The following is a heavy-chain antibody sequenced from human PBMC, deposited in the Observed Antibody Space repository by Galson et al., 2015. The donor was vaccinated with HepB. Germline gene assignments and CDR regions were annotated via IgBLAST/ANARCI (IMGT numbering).Heavy chain of an antibody. Sequence: SLRLSCAASGFTFSSYAMHWVRQAPGKGLEWVAVISYDGSNKYYADSVKGRFTISRDNSKNTLYLQMNSLRAEDTAVYYCARRRMGLWFGELFGAFDIWGQGTMVTVSS. D-gene: IGHD3-10*01. CDR2: ISYDGSNK. CDR3: ARRRMGLWFGELFGAFDI. V-gene: IGHV3-30-3*01. J-gene: IGHJ3*02. CDR1: GFTFSSYA.